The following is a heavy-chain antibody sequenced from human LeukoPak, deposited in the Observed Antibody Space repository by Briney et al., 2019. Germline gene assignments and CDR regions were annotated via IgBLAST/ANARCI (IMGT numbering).Heavy chain of an antibody. Sequence: GASVKVSCKASGYTFTSYGISWVRQAPGQGLEWMGWISAYNGNTNYAQKLQGRVTMTTDTSTSTAYMELRSLRSDDTAVYYCAREGYYYDSSGIDAFDIWGQGTMVTVSS. J-gene: IGHJ3*02. V-gene: IGHV1-18*01. CDR2: ISAYNGNT. CDR1: GYTFTSYG. D-gene: IGHD3-22*01. CDR3: AREGYYYDSSGIDAFDI.